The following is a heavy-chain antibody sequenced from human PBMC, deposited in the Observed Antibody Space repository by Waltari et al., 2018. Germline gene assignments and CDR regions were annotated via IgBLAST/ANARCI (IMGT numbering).Heavy chain of an antibody. D-gene: IGHD2-21*02. Sequence: QVQLVESGGGVVQPGRSLRLSCAASGFTFSSYGMHWVRQAPGKGLEWVAVIWYDGSNKYYADSVKGRFTSSRDNSKNTLYLQMNSLRAEDTAVYYCARGACGGDCYRHDAFDIWGQGTMVTVSS. J-gene: IGHJ3*02. CDR3: ARGACGGDCYRHDAFDI. V-gene: IGHV3-33*01. CDR1: GFTFSSYG. CDR2: IWYDGSNK.